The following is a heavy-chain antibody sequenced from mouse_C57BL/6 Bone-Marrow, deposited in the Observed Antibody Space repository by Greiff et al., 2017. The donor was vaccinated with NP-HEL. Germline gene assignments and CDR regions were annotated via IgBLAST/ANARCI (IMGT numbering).Heavy chain of an antibody. D-gene: IGHD1-1*01. CDR2: IDPSDSYT. J-gene: IGHJ3*01. V-gene: IGHV1-69*01. CDR1: GYTFTSYW. Sequence: VQLQQPGAELVMPGASVKLSCKASGYTFTSYWMNWVKQRPGQGLEWIGEIDPSDSYTNYNQKFKGKSTLTVDKSSSTAYMRLSSLTSEDSAVYYCAKGYYSPFAYGGQGTLVTVSA. CDR3: AKGYYSPFAY.